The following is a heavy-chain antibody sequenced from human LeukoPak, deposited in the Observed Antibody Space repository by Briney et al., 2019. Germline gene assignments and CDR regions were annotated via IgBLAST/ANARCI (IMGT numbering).Heavy chain of an antibody. J-gene: IGHJ3*02. CDR3: AREGVGGFDI. CDR1: GFTFNSYW. CDR2: IKQDGSEK. Sequence: RPGGSLRLSCAASGFTFNSYWMSWVRQAPGKGLEWVANIKQDGSEKEYVDSVKGRFTISRDNAKNSLYVQMNSLRVEDTAVYYCAREGVGGFDIWGQGTMVTVSS. D-gene: IGHD3-16*01. V-gene: IGHV3-7*01.